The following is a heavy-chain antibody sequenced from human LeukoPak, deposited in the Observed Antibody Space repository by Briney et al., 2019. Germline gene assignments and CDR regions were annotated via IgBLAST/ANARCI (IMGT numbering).Heavy chain of an antibody. J-gene: IGHJ6*03. CDR1: GGSISSYY. CDR3: ARVSWFPGTSYYYMDV. V-gene: IGHV4-59*01. Sequence: SETLSLTCTVSGGSISSYYWSWIRQPPGKGLEWIGYIHYSGTTNYNPSLKSRVAISVDTSKNQFSLKLSFVTAADTAVYYCARVSWFPGTSYYYMDVWGKGTTVTVSS. D-gene: IGHD1-1*01. CDR2: IHYSGTT.